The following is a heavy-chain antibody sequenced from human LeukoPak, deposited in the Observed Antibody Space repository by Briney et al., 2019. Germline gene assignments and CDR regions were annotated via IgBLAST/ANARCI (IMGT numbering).Heavy chain of an antibody. D-gene: IGHD6-25*01. J-gene: IGHJ4*02. CDR3: AKARGPAATHPDY. Sequence: GGSLRLSCAASGFTFSSYAMSWVRQAPGKGLEWVSALYGSGGVTFYADSVKGRFTISRDDSKNTLYLQMNGLRAEDTAVYYCAKARGPAATHPDYWGQGTLVTVSS. CDR1: GFTFSSYA. CDR2: LYGSGGVT. V-gene: IGHV3-23*01.